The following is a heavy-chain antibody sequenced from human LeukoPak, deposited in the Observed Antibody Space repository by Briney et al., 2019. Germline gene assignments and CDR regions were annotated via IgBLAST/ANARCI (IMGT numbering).Heavy chain of an antibody. J-gene: IGHJ4*02. Sequence: GGSLRLSCAASGFTFSSYEMNWVRQAPGKGLEWVSYISSSGSTIYYADSVKGRFTISRDNAENSLYLQMNSLRAEDTAVYYCARGQYSGYYYFDYWGQGTLVTVSS. V-gene: IGHV3-48*03. D-gene: IGHD3-22*01. CDR2: ISSSGSTI. CDR1: GFTFSSYE. CDR3: ARGQYSGYYYFDY.